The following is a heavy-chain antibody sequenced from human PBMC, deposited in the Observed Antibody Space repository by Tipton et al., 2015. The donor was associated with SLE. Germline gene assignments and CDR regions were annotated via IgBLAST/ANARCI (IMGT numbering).Heavy chain of an antibody. CDR1: GGSISSDH. Sequence: TLSLTCSVSGGSISSDHWIWIRQPPGKGLEWLGYISDGGGTNYNPSLKSRVTISVDPAKNQFSLKLTSVTAPDTAVYYCASGDSSRWYWFDPWGQGTLVTVSS. D-gene: IGHD6-13*01. J-gene: IGHJ5*02. V-gene: IGHV4-4*09. CDR3: ASGDSSRWYWFDP. CDR2: ISDGGGT.